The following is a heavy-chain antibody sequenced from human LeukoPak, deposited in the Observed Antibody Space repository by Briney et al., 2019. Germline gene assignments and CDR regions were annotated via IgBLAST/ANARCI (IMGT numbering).Heavy chain of an antibody. CDR2: INPNSGGT. J-gene: IGHJ4*02. Sequence: ASVKVSCKASGYTLTGYYMHWVRQAPGQGLEWMGRINPNSGGTNYAQKFQGRVTMTRDTSISTAYMELSRLRSDDTAVYYCARVGRRRHTAVVEYYFDYWGQGTLVTVSS. V-gene: IGHV1-2*06. CDR3: ARVGRRRHTAVVEYYFDY. D-gene: IGHD5-18*01. CDR1: GYTLTGYY.